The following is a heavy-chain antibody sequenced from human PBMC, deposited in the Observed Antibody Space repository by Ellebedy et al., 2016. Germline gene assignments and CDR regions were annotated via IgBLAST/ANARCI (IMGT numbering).Heavy chain of an antibody. CDR2: ISAYNGKI. V-gene: IGHV1-18*04. J-gene: IGHJ4*02. Sequence: ASVKVSCKTSGYTFTMYGITWVRQAPGQGLEWMGWISAYNGKIDYAQKFQGRVTMTTDTSTTTAYLEMRGLRSDDTAVYYCARGTAPHHWGQGTLVTVSS. CDR1: GYTFTMYG. CDR3: ARGTAPHH.